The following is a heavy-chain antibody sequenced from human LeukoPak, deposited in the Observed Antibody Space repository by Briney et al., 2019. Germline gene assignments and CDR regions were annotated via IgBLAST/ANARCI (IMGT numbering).Heavy chain of an antibody. J-gene: IGHJ3*02. CDR1: GYTFIAYY. CDR2: INPNSGGT. V-gene: IGHV1-2*02. CDR3: ARDYDYYDSSGFPVHAFDI. D-gene: IGHD3-22*01. Sequence: ASVKVSCKASGYTFIAYYMHWVRQAPGQGLEWMGWINPNSGGTNYAQKFQGRVTMTRDTSISTAYIELSRLRSDDTAVYYCARDYDYYDSSGFPVHAFDIWGQGTMVTVSS.